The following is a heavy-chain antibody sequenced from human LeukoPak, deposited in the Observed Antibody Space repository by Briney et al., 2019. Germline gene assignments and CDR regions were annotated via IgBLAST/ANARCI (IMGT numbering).Heavy chain of an antibody. D-gene: IGHD6-19*01. CDR1: GFTFDDYD. Sequence: GGSLRLSCAASGFTFDDYDMSWVRQPPGKGLEWVSGIYWNGGSTGYAHSVKGRFTISRDNAKNSLYLQMNSLRAEDTAVYYCARRGPSVAGPYDYWGQGTLVTVSS. CDR2: IYWNGGST. CDR3: ARRGPSVAGPYDY. J-gene: IGHJ4*02. V-gene: IGHV3-20*04.